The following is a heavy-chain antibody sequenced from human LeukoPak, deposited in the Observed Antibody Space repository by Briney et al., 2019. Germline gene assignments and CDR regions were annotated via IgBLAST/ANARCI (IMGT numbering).Heavy chain of an antibody. CDR3: ARHQPKPSAGKYYFDY. V-gene: IGHV3-53*01. J-gene: IGHJ4*02. Sequence: GGSLRLSRSASGFTVSNNYMSWVRQAPRKGVGGVSTIYNGGNIVYADSVKGQFTISSDDSENTLYLQMINLRGEDTAIYYCARHQPKPSAGKYYFDYWGQGALVTVSS. CDR1: GFTVSNNY. D-gene: IGHD6-13*01. CDR2: IYNGGNI.